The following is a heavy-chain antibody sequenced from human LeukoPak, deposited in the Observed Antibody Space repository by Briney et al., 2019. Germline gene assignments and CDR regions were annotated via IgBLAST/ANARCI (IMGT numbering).Heavy chain of an antibody. CDR2: IYTSGST. V-gene: IGHV4-4*09. Sequence: SETLSLTCTVSGGSISSYYWSWIRQPPGKGLEWIGYIYTSGSTNYNPSLRSRVTISVDTSKNQFSLKLSSVTAADTAVYSCAGLRPWLQHWGQGTLVTVSS. CDR3: AGLRPWLQH. D-gene: IGHD4-17*01. J-gene: IGHJ1*01. CDR1: GGSISSYY.